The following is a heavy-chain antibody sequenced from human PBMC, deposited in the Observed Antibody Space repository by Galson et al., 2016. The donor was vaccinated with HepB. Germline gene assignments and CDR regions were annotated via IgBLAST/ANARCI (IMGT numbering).Heavy chain of an antibody. J-gene: IGHJ3*02. Sequence: SLRLSCAASGFTFSKYALHWVRQAPGKGLEWVAVISTDGISQNYEDSVKGRFTVYRDNSKNTVDLQMNSLRPEDTAVYYCAKDQGILRHFDWLTYDAFDTWGQGTMVTVSS. D-gene: IGHD3-9*01. CDR1: GFTFSKYA. CDR3: AKDQGILRHFDWLTYDAFDT. V-gene: IGHV3-30*18. CDR2: ISTDGISQ.